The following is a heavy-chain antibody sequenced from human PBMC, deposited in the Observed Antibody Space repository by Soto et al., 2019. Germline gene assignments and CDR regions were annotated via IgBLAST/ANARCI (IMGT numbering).Heavy chain of an antibody. CDR1: GGSFSGYY. CDR2: INHSGST. D-gene: IGHD2-2*01. J-gene: IGHJ6*02. Sequence: QVQLQQWGAGLLKPSETLSLTCAVYGGSFSGYYWSWIRQPPGKGLEWIGEINHSGSTNYNPSLKSRVTISVDTSKNQFSLKLSSVTAADTAVYYCARVHCSSTSCYYYYYYGMDVWGQGTTVTVSS. V-gene: IGHV4-34*01. CDR3: ARVHCSSTSCYYYYYYGMDV.